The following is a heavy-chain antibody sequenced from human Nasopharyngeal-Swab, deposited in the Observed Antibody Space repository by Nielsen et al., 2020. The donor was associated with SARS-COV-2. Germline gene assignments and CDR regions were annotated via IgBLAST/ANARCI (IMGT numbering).Heavy chain of an antibody. Sequence: GESLKISCAASGFTFSTYAMTWVRQTPGRGLEWVSTISVSGDYTYYAGSAKGRFSISRDNSKNTLYLQMNSLRAEDTAVYYCAKGVYSYGYVADLYFDYWGQGTLVTVSS. CDR2: ISVSGDYT. D-gene: IGHD5-18*01. V-gene: IGHV3-23*01. CDR1: GFTFSTYA. J-gene: IGHJ4*02. CDR3: AKGVYSYGYVADLYFDY.